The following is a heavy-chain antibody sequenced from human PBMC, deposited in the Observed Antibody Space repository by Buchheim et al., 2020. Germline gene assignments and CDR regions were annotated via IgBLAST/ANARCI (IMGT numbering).Heavy chain of an antibody. D-gene: IGHD3-10*01. V-gene: IGHV4-59*11. CDR2: IFDSGST. J-gene: IGHJ4*02. CDR1: GGSINSQY. CDR3: ARYVRSGYYMFDS. Sequence: CTVSGGSINSQYWSWIRQPPGKALEWMGYIFDSGSTRYSPSLESRVTFSLDTSKSQFSLRLSSVTAADTAVYYCARYVRSGYYMFDSWGQGAL.